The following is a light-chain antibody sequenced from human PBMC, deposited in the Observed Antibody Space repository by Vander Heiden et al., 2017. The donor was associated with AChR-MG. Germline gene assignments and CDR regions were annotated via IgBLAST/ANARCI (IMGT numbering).Light chain of an antibody. V-gene: IGLV2-11*01. CDR1: SSDVDPDYNY. CDR2: DVT. J-gene: IGLJ2*01. Sequence: QSALTQPRSVSGSPGQSVTISCTGTSSDVDPDYNYVPWYQQHPGKAPKLIIYDVTKRPSGVPDRFSASQSGNTASLTISGLQAEDEADYYCQSYAASYTFEVFGGGTKLTVL. CDR3: QSYAASYTFEV.